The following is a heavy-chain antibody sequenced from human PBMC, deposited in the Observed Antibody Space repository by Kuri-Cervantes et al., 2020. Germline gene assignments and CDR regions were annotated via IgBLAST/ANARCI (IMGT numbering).Heavy chain of an antibody. CDR1: GFTFDDYA. CDR2: ISWNSGSI. J-gene: IGHJ6*02. V-gene: IGHV3-9*01. CDR3: ARDFRDLITGTTYHYYYGMDV. Sequence: SLKISCAASGFTFDDYAMHWVRQAPGKGLEWVSGISWNSGSIGYADSVKGRFTISRDNAKNSLYLQMNSLRAEDTAVYYCARDFRDLITGTTYHYYYGMDVWGQGTTVTVSS. D-gene: IGHD1-7*01.